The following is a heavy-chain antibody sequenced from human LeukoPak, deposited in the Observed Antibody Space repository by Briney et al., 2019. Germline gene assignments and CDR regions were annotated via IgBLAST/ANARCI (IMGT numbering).Heavy chain of an antibody. Sequence: GGSLRLSCAASGFTFSPAWMHWVRQAPGKGLEWVSRINNDGSYINYADSVKGRFTISRDNAKNTLSLQMNSLRAEDTAVYFCARDGSAYNFDYWGQGVLVTVSS. D-gene: IGHD5-24*01. CDR3: ARDGSAYNFDY. CDR2: INNDGSYI. J-gene: IGHJ4*02. CDR1: GFTFSPAW. V-gene: IGHV3-74*01.